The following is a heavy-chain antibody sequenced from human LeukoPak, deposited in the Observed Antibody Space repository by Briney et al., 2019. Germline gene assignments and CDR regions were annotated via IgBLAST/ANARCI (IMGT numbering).Heavy chain of an antibody. CDR2: IIPIFGTA. CDR1: GGTFGSYA. V-gene: IGHV1-69*13. Sequence: SVKVSCKASGGTFGSYAISWVRQAPGQGLEWMGGIIPIFGTANYAQKFQGRVTITADESTSTAYMELSSLRSEDTAVYYCASSTSCYLCSSVSWSQGTLVTVSS. J-gene: IGHJ5*02. D-gene: IGHD2-2*01. CDR3: ASSTSCYLCSSVS.